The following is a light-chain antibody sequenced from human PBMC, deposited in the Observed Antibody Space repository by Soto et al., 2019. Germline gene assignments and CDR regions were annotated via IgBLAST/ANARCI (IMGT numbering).Light chain of an antibody. Sequence: DIQMTQSPSTLSASVGDRVTVTCRASQSINTWLAWYQQKPGKAPKLLIYDASSLQSGVPSRFTGRGSGTEFTLTISSLQPDDFATYYCQHYKSYPYSFGQGTNLEIK. CDR1: QSINTW. CDR2: DAS. CDR3: QHYKSYPYS. J-gene: IGKJ2*03. V-gene: IGKV1-5*01.